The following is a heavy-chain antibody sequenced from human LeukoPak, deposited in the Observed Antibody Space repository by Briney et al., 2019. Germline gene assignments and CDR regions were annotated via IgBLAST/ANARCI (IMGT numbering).Heavy chain of an antibody. Sequence: SETLSLTCAVSGGSFTGYYWTWVRQPPGKGLEWIGEISHSGDTNYSPSLKSRVTISVDTSRKQFSLRLSSVTAADTAVYFCARRSHYSDSSAANAWGQGTLVTVSS. CDR3: ARRSHYSDSSAANA. J-gene: IGHJ5*02. CDR2: ISHSGDT. CDR1: GGSFTGYY. V-gene: IGHV4-34*01. D-gene: IGHD6-6*01.